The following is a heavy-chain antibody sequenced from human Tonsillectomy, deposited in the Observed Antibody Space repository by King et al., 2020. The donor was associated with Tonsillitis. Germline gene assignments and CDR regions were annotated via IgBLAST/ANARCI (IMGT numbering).Heavy chain of an antibody. Sequence: QLVQSGGGLVQPGGSLRLSCAASGFTFSSHAMSWVRQAPGKGLEWVSDIRGSGGSTYYANSVKGRFTISRDNSKNTLYLQMNSLRAEDTAVYYCASFRGSTWYTWFDPWGQGTLVTVSS. J-gene: IGHJ5*02. V-gene: IGHV3-23*04. CDR1: GFTFSSHA. CDR3: ASFRGSTWYTWFDP. D-gene: IGHD6-13*01. CDR2: IRGSGGST.